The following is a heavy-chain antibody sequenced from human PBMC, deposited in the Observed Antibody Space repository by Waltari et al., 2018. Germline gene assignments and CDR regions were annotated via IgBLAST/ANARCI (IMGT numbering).Heavy chain of an antibody. V-gene: IGHV3-21*02. CDR3: TAGVTTL. D-gene: IGHD4-17*01. CDR1: GISFSSYS. J-gene: IGHJ4*02. CDR2: IRVSTVQR. Sequence: EVQLVESGGGLVRPGGSLRLSCAASGISFSSYSMNWVGQAPGKSLGWVSGIRVSTVQRDYADSGKGRFTISRDNANKSLYLQMNSLRVEDTAVYYCTAGVTTLWGQGTLVTVSS.